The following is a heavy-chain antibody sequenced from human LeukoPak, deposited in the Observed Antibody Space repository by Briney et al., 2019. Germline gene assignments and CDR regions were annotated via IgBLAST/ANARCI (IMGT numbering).Heavy chain of an antibody. CDR1: GGSFSGYY. CDR3: ARVSDFWSGYYTDYYYYGMDV. CDR2: INHSGST. Sequence: SETLSLTCAVYGGSFSGYYWSWIRQPPGKGLEWIGEINHSGSTNYNPSLKSRVTISVDKSKNQFSLKLSSVTAADTAVYYCARVSDFWSGYYTDYYYYGMDVWGQGTTVTVSS. J-gene: IGHJ6*02. V-gene: IGHV4-34*01. D-gene: IGHD3-3*01.